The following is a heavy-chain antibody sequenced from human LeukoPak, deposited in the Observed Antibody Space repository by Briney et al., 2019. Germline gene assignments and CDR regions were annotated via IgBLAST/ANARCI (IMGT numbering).Heavy chain of an antibody. CDR2: IIPIFGTA. J-gene: IGHJ6*03. Sequence: GSSVKVSCKASGGTFSSYAISWVRQAPGQGLEWMGGIIPIFGTANYAQKFQGRVTITADESTSTAYMELSSLRSEDTAVYYCARDIGEWSDYYYYMDVWGKGTTVTVSS. D-gene: IGHD3-3*01. CDR1: GGTFSSYA. V-gene: IGHV1-69*01. CDR3: ARDIGEWSDYYYYMDV.